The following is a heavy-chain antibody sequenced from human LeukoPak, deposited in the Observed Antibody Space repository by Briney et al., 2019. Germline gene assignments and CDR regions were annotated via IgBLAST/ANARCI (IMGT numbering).Heavy chain of an antibody. CDR3: AREGSAAAGPYYYYMDV. J-gene: IGHJ6*03. CDR1: GGSFSGYY. CDR2: INHSGST. D-gene: IGHD6-13*01. V-gene: IGHV4-34*01. Sequence: SETLSLTCAVYGGSFSGYYWSWIRQPPGKGLEWIGEINHSGSTNYNPSLESRVTISVDTSKNQFSLKLSSVTAADTAVYYCAREGSAAAGPYYYYMDVWGKGTTVTVSS.